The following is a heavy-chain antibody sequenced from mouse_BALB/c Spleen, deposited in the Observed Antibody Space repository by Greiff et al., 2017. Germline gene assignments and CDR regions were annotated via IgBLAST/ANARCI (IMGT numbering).Heavy chain of an antibody. J-gene: IGHJ4*01. V-gene: IGHV1-9*01. D-gene: IGHD2-1*01. CDR1: GYTFSSYW. CDR3: ARGNYFYYAMDY. Sequence: QVQLKESGAELMKPGASVKISCKATGYTFSSYWIEWVKQRPGHGLEWIGEILPGSGSTNYNEKFKGKATFTADTSSNTAYMQLSSLTSEDSAVYYCARGNYFYYAMDYWGQGTSVTVSS. CDR2: ILPGSGST.